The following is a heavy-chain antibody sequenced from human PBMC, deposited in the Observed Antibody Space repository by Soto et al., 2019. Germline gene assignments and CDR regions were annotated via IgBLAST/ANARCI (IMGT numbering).Heavy chain of an antibody. CDR2: INPSSGAT. D-gene: IGHD2-21*02. CDR3: AKYCGGDCRHFDA. J-gene: IGHJ4*02. Sequence: QVQLVQSGAEVKKPGSSVKLSCKASGYNFIAYYIYWVRQAPGQGPEWMGMINPSSGATNYAQKFQGRVTVTGDTSTSTAYLELSSLRSEDAAVYYCAKYCGGDCRHFDAWGQGTLVTVSS. V-gene: IGHV1-46*01. CDR1: GYNFIAYY.